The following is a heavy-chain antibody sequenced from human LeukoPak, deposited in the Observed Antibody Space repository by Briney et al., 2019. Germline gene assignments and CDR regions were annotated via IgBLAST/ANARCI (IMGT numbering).Heavy chain of an antibody. J-gene: IGHJ6*03. CDR2: ISAYNGNT. V-gene: IGHV1-18*01. CDR1: GYTFTSYG. CDR3: AVGYCSGGSCYRADYYYMDV. Sequence: ASVKVSCKASGYTFTSYGISWGRQAPGQGLEWMGWISAYNGNTTYAQKLQGRVTMTTDTSTSTAYMELRSLRSDDTAVCYCAVGYCSGGSCYRADYYYMDVWGKGTTVTVSS. D-gene: IGHD2-15*01.